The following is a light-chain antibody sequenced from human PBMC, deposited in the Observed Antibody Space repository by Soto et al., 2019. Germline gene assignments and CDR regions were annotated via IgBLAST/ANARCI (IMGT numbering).Light chain of an antibody. CDR1: QSLLHSNGYNY. V-gene: IGKV2-28*01. CDR2: LGS. J-gene: IGKJ2*01. CDR3: MQALQTPYT. Sequence: DFVMTQSPLSLPVTPGEPASISCRSSQSLLHSNGYNYLDWYLQKPGHSPQLLIYLGSNRASGVPDRFSGSGSGTDFTLKISRVEAEDVGIYYCMQALQTPYTFGQGTKLEIK.